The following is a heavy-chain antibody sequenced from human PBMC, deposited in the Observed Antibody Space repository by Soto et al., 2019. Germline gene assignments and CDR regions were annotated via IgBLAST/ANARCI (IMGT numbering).Heavy chain of an antibody. Sequence: SETLSLTCAVSGYSISSGCYWGWIRQPPGKGLEWIGSIYHSGSTYYNPSLKSRVTISVDTSKNQFSLKLSSVTAADTAVYYCAREDIVVVPADILYYYYGMDVWGQGTKVTVSS. CDR2: IYHSGST. J-gene: IGHJ6*02. V-gene: IGHV4-38-2*02. D-gene: IGHD2-2*02. CDR3: AREDIVVVPADILYYYYGMDV. CDR1: GYSISSGCY.